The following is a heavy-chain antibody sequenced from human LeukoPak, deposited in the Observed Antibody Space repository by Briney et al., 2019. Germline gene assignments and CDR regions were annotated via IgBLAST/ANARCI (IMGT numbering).Heavy chain of an antibody. D-gene: IGHD1-26*01. V-gene: IGHV3-7*01. Sequence: PSETLSLTCAVYGGSFSGYYWSWIRQPPGKGLEWVANIKQDGSEKYYVDSVKGRFTISRDNAKNSLYLQMNSLRAEDTAVYYCARGDVGATYYYYYMDVWGKGTTVTVSS. J-gene: IGHJ6*03. CDR3: ARGDVGATYYYYYMDV. CDR2: IKQDGSEK. CDR1: GGSFSGYY.